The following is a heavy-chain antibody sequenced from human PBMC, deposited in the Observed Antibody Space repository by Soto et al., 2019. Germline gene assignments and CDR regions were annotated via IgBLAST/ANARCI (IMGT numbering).Heavy chain of an antibody. CDR2: INHSGST. J-gene: IGHJ5*02. D-gene: IGHD2-2*02. CDR1: RGSFSGYY. Sequence: SVTLSLTCAAYRGSFSGYYWSCIRQPPGKGLERIGEINHSGSTNYNPSLKSRVTISVDTSKNQFSLKMSSVTAAATPVYYCASKIPRYCSSASCYIGIGWFQPLGQGALVTVSS. V-gene: IGHV4-34*01. CDR3: ASKIPRYCSSASCYIGIGWFQP.